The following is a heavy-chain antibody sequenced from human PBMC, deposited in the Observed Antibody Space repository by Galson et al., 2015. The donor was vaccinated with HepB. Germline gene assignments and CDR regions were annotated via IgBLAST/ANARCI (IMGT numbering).Heavy chain of an antibody. CDR1: GYTFTDYY. CDR3: ATGCSGGSCYGWFDP. CDR2: VDPEDGDT. D-gene: IGHD2-15*01. V-gene: IGHV1-69-2*01. Sequence: VNVSCKVSGYTFTDYYMHWVQQAPGKGLEWMGLVDPEDGDTIYAEKFQGRVTITADTSTDTAYMELSSLRSEDTAVYYCATGCSGGSCYGWFDPWGQGTLVTVSS. J-gene: IGHJ5*02.